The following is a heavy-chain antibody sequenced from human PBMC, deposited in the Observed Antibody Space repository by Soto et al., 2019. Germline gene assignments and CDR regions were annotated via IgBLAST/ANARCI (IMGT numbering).Heavy chain of an antibody. J-gene: IGHJ6*02. V-gene: IGHV4-39*01. Sequence: SETLSLTCTFAVVSISSSNYHWGWIRQPPGKGLEWIGTIYYSGTTYYNPSLKSRVTISVDTSKNQFSLKLSSVTAADTAVYYCAIQYIEVARTEYYGMGVWGQATTVTGSS. D-gene: IGHD6-19*01. CDR1: VVSISSSNYH. CDR2: IYYSGTT. CDR3: AIQYIEVARTEYYGMGV.